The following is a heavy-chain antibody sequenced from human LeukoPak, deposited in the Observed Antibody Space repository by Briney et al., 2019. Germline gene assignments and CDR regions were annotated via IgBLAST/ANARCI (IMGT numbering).Heavy chain of an antibody. CDR1: GGTFGSYA. J-gene: IGHJ3*02. CDR3: ARPRYCSSTSCYFHDAFDI. V-gene: IGHV1-69*04. CDR2: IIPILGIA. Sequence: GASVKVSCKASGGTFGSYAISWLRQAPGQGLEWMGRIIPILGIANYAQKFQGRVTITADKSTSTAYMELSSLRSEDTAVYYCARPRYCSSTSCYFHDAFDIWGQGTMVTVSS. D-gene: IGHD2-2*01.